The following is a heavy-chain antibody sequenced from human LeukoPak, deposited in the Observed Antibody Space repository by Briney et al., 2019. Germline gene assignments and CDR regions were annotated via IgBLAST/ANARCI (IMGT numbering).Heavy chain of an antibody. V-gene: IGHV4-31*03. CDR2: IYYSGST. D-gene: IGHD2-15*01. J-gene: IGHJ5*02. CDR1: GGSISSGGYY. Sequence: PSQTLSLTCTVSGGSISSGGYYWSWIRQHPGKGLEWIGYIYYSGSTYYNPSLKSRVTISVDTSKNQFSLKLSSVTAADTAVYYCARAASRIGGRFDPWGQGTLVTVSS. CDR3: ARAASRIGGRFDP.